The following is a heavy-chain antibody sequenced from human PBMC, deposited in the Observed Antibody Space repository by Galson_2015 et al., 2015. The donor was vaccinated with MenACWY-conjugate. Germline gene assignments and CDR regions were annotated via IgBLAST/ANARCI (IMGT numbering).Heavy chain of an antibody. CDR1: RFTVNDNY. Sequence: SLRLSCAASRFTVNDNYMTWVRQAPEKGLEWVSVIFGDGTIYYADSVKGRFTISRDNSKNTVYLQMNSLRAEDTALYYCARPRGSYGVALDFWGQGTMVTVSS. CDR2: IFGDGTI. CDR3: ARPRGSYGVALDF. V-gene: IGHV3-66*04. D-gene: IGHD3-10*01. J-gene: IGHJ3*01.